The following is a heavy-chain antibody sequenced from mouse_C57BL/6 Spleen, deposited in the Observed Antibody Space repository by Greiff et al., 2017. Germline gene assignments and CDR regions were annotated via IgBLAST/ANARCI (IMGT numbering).Heavy chain of an antibody. CDR2: ISSGSSTL. D-gene: IGHD1-1*01. Sequence: EVQLVESGGGLVKPGGSLKLSCAASGFTFSDYGMHWVRQAPEKGLEWVAYISSGSSTLYYADTVKGRFTISRDNAKNTLFLQMTSLRSEDTALYYCAKGSTVSGAMDYWGKGASVTVSS. CDR1: GFTFSDYG. J-gene: IGHJ4*01. CDR3: AKGSTVSGAMDY. V-gene: IGHV5-17*01.